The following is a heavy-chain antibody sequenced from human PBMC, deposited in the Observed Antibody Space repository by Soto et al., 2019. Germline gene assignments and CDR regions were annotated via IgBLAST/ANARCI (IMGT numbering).Heavy chain of an antibody. CDR1: GGSISSYY. V-gene: IGHV4-59*01. CDR2: IYYSGST. J-gene: IGHJ6*02. CDR3: ARDMYYYDSSGYYYGMDV. D-gene: IGHD3-22*01. Sequence: SETLSLTCTVSGGSISSYYLSWIRQPPGKGLEWIGYIYYSGSTNYNPSLKSRVTISVDTSKNQFSLKLSSVTAADTAVYYCARDMYYYDSSGYYYGMDVWGQGTTVTVYS.